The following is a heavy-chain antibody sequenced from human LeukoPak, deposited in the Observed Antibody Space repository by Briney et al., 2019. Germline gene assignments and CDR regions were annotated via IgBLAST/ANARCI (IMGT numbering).Heavy chain of an antibody. D-gene: IGHD6-13*01. V-gene: IGHV1-69*13. CDR2: IIPIFGTT. CDR3: ARGHPSNSKTFDM. CDR1: GGTFRSYT. J-gene: IGHJ3*02. Sequence: SVKVSCKASGGTFRSYTISWVRQAPGQGLEWMGRIIPIFGTTNYAQKFQGRVTITADESTSTAYLEVSSLRSDDTAVYYCARGHPSNSKTFDMWGQGTMVSVSS.